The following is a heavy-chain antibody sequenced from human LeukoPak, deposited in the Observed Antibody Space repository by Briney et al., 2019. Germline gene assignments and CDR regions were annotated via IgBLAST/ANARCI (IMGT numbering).Heavy chain of an antibody. CDR3: ARGQRYSSGWSYYYYYYMDV. V-gene: IGHV1-69*04. J-gene: IGHJ6*03. CDR1: GGTFSSYA. CDR2: IIPILGIP. D-gene: IGHD6-19*01. Sequence: SVKVSCKASGGTFSSYAISWVRQAPGQGLEWMGRIIPILGIPNYAQKFQGRVTITADKSTSTAYMELSSLRSEDTAVYYCARGQRYSSGWSYYYYYYMDVWGKGTTVTVSS.